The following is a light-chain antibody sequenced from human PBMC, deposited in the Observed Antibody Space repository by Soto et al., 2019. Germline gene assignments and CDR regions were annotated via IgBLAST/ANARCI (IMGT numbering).Light chain of an antibody. Sequence: QSVLTQPASVSGSPGQSITISCTRTSSDVGGYNFVSWYQQYPGKAPKLIIFDVSNRPSGVSDRFSGSKSGDTASLTISGLHTEDEADYYCNSYTSSSRPNYVFGTGTKVTVL. V-gene: IGLV2-14*01. CDR3: NSYTSSSRPNYV. CDR1: SSDVGGYNF. J-gene: IGLJ1*01. CDR2: DVS.